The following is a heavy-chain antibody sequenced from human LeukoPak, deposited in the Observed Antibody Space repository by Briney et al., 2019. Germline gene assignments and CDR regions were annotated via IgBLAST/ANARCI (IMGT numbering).Heavy chain of an antibody. CDR3: ATLRGHDSDY. D-gene: IGHD5-12*01. CDR1: GFTFSSYW. J-gene: IGHJ4*02. Sequence: PGGSLRLSCAASGFTFSSYWMHWVRQGPGKGLVWVSRINSDGSSTDYADSVKGRFTISRDNSKNTLYLQMNSLRAEDTAVYYCATLRGHDSDYWGQGTLDTVPS. CDR2: INSDGSST. V-gene: IGHV3-74*01.